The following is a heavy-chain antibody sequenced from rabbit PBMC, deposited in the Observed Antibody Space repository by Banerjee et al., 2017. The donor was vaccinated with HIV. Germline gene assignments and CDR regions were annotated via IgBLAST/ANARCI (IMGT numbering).Heavy chain of an antibody. Sequence: QEQLVESGGGLVQPEGSLTLTCTASGFDFSSSYYMCWVRQAPGKGLEWIACIYAGSSGSTYYASWAKGRFTISKTSSTTVTLQMTSLTAADTATYFCAREDVGGVGYGYVDLWGQGTLVTVS. CDR2: IYAGSSGST. CDR1: GFDFSSSYY. D-gene: IGHD6-1*01. J-gene: IGHJ3*01. CDR3: AREDVGGVGYGYVDL. V-gene: IGHV1S45*01.